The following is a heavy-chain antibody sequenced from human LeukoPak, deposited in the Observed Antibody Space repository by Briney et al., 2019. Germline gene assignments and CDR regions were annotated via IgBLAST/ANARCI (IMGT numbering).Heavy chain of an antibody. CDR2: IYPGDSDT. D-gene: IGHD3-22*01. V-gene: IGHV5-51*01. CDR1: GSFFTSYW. J-gene: IGHJ4*02. CDR3: ARGEYYYDSSGYWQFDY. Sequence: GESLQISGQGSGSFFTSYWIGGARPLPGKGLEWMGIIYPGDSDTRYSPSFQGQVTISADKSISTAYLQWSSLKASDTAMYYCARGEYYYDSSGYWQFDYWGQGTLVTVSS.